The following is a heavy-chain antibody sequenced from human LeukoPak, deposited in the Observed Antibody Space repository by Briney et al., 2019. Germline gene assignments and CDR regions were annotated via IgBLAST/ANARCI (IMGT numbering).Heavy chain of an antibody. Sequence: PSETLSLTCTVSGGSISSSSYYWGWIRQPPGKGLEWIGSIYYSGSTYYNPSLKSRVTISVDTSKNQFSLKLSSVTAADTAVYYCARAPRYSGSGWDYWGQGTLVTVSS. J-gene: IGHJ4*02. V-gene: IGHV4-39*07. D-gene: IGHD3-9*01. CDR2: IYYSGST. CDR1: GGSISSSSYY. CDR3: ARAPRYSGSGWDY.